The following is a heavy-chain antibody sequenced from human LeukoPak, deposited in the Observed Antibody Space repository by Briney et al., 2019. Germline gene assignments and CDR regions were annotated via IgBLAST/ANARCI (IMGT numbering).Heavy chain of an antibody. CDR2: IYYRGST. J-gene: IGHJ4*02. V-gene: IGHV4-39*01. D-gene: IGHD2/OR15-2a*01. CDR3: ARRYYGHFDD. Sequence: SETLSLTCTVSGGSIISSSYYWGWIRQPPGKGLEWIGSIYYRGSTYYNPSLKSRVTISVDTSKNQFSLKLSSVTATDTAVYYCARRYYGHFDDWGQGTLVTVSS. CDR1: GGSIISSSYY.